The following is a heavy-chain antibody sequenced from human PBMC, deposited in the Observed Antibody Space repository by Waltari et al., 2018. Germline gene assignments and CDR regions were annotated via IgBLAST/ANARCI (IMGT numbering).Heavy chain of an antibody. J-gene: IGHJ4*02. Sequence: QVQLVQSGAEVKKPGASVRVSCKPAGSTFTGYYIPWVRQAPGQGLEWMGRINPNTGDTKFAQNFRVRVTMTRDTSISTAYMELSGLRSDDTAMYFCARREHFGDSLDYWGQGTLVAVSS. CDR2: INPNTGDT. CDR3: ARREHFGDSLDY. CDR1: GSTFTGYY. D-gene: IGHD3-16*01. V-gene: IGHV1-2*06.